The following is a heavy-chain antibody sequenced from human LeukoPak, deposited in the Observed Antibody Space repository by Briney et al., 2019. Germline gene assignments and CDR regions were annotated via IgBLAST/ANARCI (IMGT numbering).Heavy chain of an antibody. J-gene: IGHJ1*01. CDR3: ARGYCSGGSCYREYFQH. V-gene: IGHV3-7*01. D-gene: IGHD2-15*01. Sequence: PGGSLRLSCAASGFTFSSYWMSWVRQAPGKGPEWVANIKQDGSEKYYVDSVKGRFTIPRDNAKNSLYLQMNSLRAEDTAVYYCARGYCSGGSCYREYFQHWGQGTLVTVSS. CDR1: GFTFSSYW. CDR2: IKQDGSEK.